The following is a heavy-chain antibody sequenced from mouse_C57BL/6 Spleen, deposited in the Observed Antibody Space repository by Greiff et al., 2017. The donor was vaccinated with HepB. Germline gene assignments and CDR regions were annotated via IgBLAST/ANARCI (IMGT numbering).Heavy chain of an antibody. CDR2: IDPENGDT. Sequence: EVQLQQSGAELVRPGASVKLSCTASGFNIKDDYMHWVKQRPEQGLEWIGWIDPENGDTEYASKFQGKATITADTSSNTASLQLSSLTSEDTAVYCCTSGQGFAYRGQGTLVTVSA. CDR1: GFNIKDDY. D-gene: IGHD3-2*02. J-gene: IGHJ3*01. V-gene: IGHV14-4*01. CDR3: TSGQGFAY.